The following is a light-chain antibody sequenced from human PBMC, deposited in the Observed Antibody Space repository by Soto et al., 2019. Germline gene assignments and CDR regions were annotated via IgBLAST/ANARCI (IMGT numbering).Light chain of an antibody. CDR1: SSNIGNNY. Sequence: QSVKTQPPSASGTPGQRVTISCSGGSSNIGNNYVYWYQQFPGTAPKLLIYRNNQRPSGVPDRFSGSKSGTSASLAISGLRSEDEADYYCASWDDSLSGWLFGGGTKLTVL. CDR3: ASWDDSLSGWL. J-gene: IGLJ3*02. CDR2: RNN. V-gene: IGLV1-47*01.